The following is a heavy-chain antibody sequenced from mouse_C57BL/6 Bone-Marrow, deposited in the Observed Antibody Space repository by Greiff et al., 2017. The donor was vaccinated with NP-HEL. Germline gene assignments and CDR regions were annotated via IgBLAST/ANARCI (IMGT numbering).Heavy chain of an antibody. CDR1: GYTFTDYY. Sequence: VQLQQSGPELVKPGASVKISCKASGYTFTDYYMNWVKQSHGKSLEWIGDINPNNGGTSYNQKFKGKATLTVDKSSSTAYMELRSLTSEDSAVYYCARSLGSPFDYWGQGTTLTVSS. V-gene: IGHV1-26*01. CDR3: ARSLGSPFDY. CDR2: INPNNGGT. J-gene: IGHJ2*01. D-gene: IGHD1-1*02.